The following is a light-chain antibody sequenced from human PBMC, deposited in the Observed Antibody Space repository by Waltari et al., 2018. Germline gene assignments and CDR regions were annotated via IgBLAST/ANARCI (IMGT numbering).Light chain of an antibody. Sequence: QSALTQPRPVSGSPGQSVTISCTGTSSDVGGYNYVSWYQQHPGKAPKLMIYDVSKRPSGVPDGCSGSKSGNTASLTISGVQAEEEADYYCCSYAGSYTFDVVFGGGTKLTVL. CDR3: CSYAGSYTFDVV. CDR2: DVS. CDR1: SSDVGGYNY. J-gene: IGLJ2*01. V-gene: IGLV2-11*01.